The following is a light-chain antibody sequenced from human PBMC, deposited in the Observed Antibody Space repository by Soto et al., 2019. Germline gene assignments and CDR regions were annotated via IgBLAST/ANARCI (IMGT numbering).Light chain of an antibody. CDR1: QSVSSN. V-gene: IGKV3-15*01. Sequence: IVLTQSPGTLSLSPWERATLSCMASQSVSSNLAWYQQKPGQAPRLLIYGASTRATGIPARFSGSGSGTEFTLTISSLQSEDFAVYYCQQYNNWPPITFGQGTRLEIK. CDR2: GAS. CDR3: QQYNNWPPIT. J-gene: IGKJ5*01.